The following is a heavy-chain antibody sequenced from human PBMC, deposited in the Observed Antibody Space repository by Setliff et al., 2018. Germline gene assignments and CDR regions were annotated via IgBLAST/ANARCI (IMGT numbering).Heavy chain of an antibody. V-gene: IGHV4-30-2*03. CDR1: GGSISSGGYS. J-gene: IGHJ6*02. Sequence: SETLSLTCAVSGGSISSGGYSWSWIRQPPGKGLEWIGSIYYSGSTYYNPSLKSRVTISVDTSKNQFSLKLSSVTAADTAVYYCAKDLPAMVREIMYYYYGMDVWGQGTTVTVSS. CDR3: AKDLPAMVREIMYYYYGMDV. D-gene: IGHD3-10*01. CDR2: IYYSGST.